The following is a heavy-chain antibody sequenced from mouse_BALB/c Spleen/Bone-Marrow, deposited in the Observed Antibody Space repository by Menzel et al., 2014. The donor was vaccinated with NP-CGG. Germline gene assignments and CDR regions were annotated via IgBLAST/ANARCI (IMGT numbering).Heavy chain of an antibody. J-gene: IGHJ3*01. D-gene: IGHD2-3*01. CDR1: GFTFSSFA. V-gene: IGHV5-9-1*01. CDR3: ARQESIYDGYYGGFTY. Sequence: DVTLVESGGGLVKPGGSLKLSCAASGFTFSSFAMSWVRQTPEKRLEWVATISSGGGYTYYPDSVKGRFTISRDNAKNSLYLQMSSLRSEDTAMYYCARQESIYDGYYGGFTYWGQGTLVTVSA. CDR2: ISSGGGYT.